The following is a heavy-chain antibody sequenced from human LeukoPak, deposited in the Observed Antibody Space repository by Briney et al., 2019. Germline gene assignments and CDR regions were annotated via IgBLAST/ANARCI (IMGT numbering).Heavy chain of an antibody. J-gene: IGHJ6*02. CDR1: GFTFSSYA. D-gene: IGHD5-18*01. V-gene: IGHV3-30*04. Sequence: GGSLRLSCAASGFTFSSYAMHWVRQAPGKGLEWVAVISYDGSNKYYADSVKGRFTISRDNSKNTLYLQMNSLRAEDTAVYYCARDAAMVTGHYYYYYGMDVWAKGPRSPSP. CDR2: ISYDGSNK. CDR3: ARDAAMVTGHYYYYYGMDV.